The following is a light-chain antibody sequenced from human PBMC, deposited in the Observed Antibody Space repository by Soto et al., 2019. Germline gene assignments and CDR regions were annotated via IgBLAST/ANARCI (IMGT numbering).Light chain of an antibody. CDR3: SSYTRSSLYV. CDR2: EVT. V-gene: IGLV2-14*01. CDR1: SSDVGGYNY. J-gene: IGLJ1*01. Sequence: QSALSQPASVSGSPGQSITISCTGTSSDVGGYNYVSWYQQHPGKAPKLMIYEVTNRPSGVSNRFSGSKSGYTASLTISGVQAEDEADYCCSSYTRSSLYVFGTGTKVTVL.